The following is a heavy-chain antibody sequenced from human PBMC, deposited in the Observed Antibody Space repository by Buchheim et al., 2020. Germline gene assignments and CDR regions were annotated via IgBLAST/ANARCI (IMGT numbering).Heavy chain of an antibody. CDR1: GFTFSSYA. V-gene: IGHV3-30-3*02. J-gene: IGHJ4*02. CDR2: ISYDGSNK. CDR3: AKMIITMVRGAGDY. D-gene: IGHD3-10*01. Sequence: QVQLVESGGGVVQPGRSLRLSCAASGFTFSSYAMHWVRQAPGKGLEWVAVISYDGSNKYYADSVKGRFTISRDNSKNTLYLQMNSLRAEDTAVYYCAKMIITMVRGAGDYWGQGTL.